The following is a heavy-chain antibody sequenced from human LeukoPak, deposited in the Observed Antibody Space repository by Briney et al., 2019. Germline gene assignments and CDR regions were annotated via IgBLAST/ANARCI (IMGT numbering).Heavy chain of an antibody. Sequence: ASVKVSCKASGYTFTSYYMHWVRQAPGQGLEWMGIINPSGGSTSYAQKFQGRVTMTRDMSTSTVYMELSSLRSEDTAVYYCAKAFNYDFWSGYLTGMGKYYFDYWGQGTLVTVSS. V-gene: IGHV1-46*01. CDR3: AKAFNYDFWSGYLTGMGKYYFDY. D-gene: IGHD3-3*01. CDR2: INPSGGST. CDR1: GYTFTSYY. J-gene: IGHJ4*02.